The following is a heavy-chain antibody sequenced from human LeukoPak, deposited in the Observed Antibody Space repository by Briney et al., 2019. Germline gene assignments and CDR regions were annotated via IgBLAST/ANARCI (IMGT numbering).Heavy chain of an antibody. CDR2: IKQDGSEK. Sequence: PGGSLRLSCAASGFTFSSYWMSWVRQAPGKGLEWVANIKQDGSEKYYVDSVKGRFTISRDNAKNSLYPQMNSLRAEDTAVYYCASDREYYYGSGSFDYWGQGTLVTVSS. CDR3: ASDREYYYGSGSFDY. D-gene: IGHD3-10*01. CDR1: GFTFSSYW. V-gene: IGHV3-7*04. J-gene: IGHJ4*02.